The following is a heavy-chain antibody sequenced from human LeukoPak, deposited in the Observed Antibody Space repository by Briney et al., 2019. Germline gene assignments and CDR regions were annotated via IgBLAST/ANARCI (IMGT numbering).Heavy chain of an antibody. Sequence: GASVTVSFKASGYTFTIYGISWVRQAPGQGLEWMGGFDPEDGETIYAQKFQGRVTMTEDTSTDTAYMELSSLRSEDTAVYYCATPKVYGSGSYSPRYYYYGMDVWGQGTTVTVSS. CDR1: GYTFTIYG. D-gene: IGHD3-10*01. CDR2: FDPEDGET. CDR3: ATPKVYGSGSYSPRYYYYGMDV. J-gene: IGHJ6*02. V-gene: IGHV1-24*01.